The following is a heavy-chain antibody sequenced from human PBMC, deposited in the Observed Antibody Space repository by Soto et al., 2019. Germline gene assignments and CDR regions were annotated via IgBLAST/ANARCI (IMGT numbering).Heavy chain of an antibody. CDR2: ISYDGGNK. CDR3: AKPAYLDFWSGEFHY. J-gene: IGHJ4*02. V-gene: IGHV3-30*18. Sequence: QVQLVESGGGVVQPGRTLRLSCAASGFTFNSYAMHWVRQAPGKGLEWVAVISYDGGNKYYADSAKGRFTISRDNSKNTLYVQINSLRPEDTAVYYWAKPAYLDFWSGEFHYWGQGTLVTVSS. D-gene: IGHD3-3*01. CDR1: GFTFNSYA.